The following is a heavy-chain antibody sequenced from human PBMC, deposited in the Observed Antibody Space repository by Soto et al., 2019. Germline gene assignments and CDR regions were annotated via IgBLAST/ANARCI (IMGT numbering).Heavy chain of an antibody. Sequence: EVPLLESGGGLVQPGGSLRLSCAASGFTFSSYAMSWVRQAPGKGLEWVSAISGSGGSTYYGDSVKGRFTISRDNSKNTLYLQMNRLRDEDTAVYYCANLNYYDSSGYYYPFDYWGQGTLVTVSS. V-gene: IGHV3-23*01. CDR3: ANLNYYDSSGYYYPFDY. D-gene: IGHD3-22*01. CDR2: ISGSGGST. J-gene: IGHJ4*02. CDR1: GFTFSSYA.